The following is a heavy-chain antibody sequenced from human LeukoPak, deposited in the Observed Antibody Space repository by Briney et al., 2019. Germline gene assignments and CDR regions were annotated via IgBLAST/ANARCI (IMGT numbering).Heavy chain of an antibody. CDR3: ARGQQLANYYYYYMDV. V-gene: IGHV4-34*01. CDR2: INHSGST. Sequence: SETLSLTCAVYGGSFSGYYWSWIRQPPGKGLEWIGEINHSGSTNYNPSLKSRVTISVDTSKNQFSLKLSSVTAADTAIYYCARGQQLANYYYYYMDVWGTGTTVTVSS. D-gene: IGHD6-13*01. J-gene: IGHJ6*03. CDR1: GGSFSGYY.